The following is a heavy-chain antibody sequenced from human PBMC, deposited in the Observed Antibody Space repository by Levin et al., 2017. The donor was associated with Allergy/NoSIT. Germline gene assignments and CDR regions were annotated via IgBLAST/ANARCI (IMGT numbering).Heavy chain of an antibody. Sequence: GESLKISCAASGFTFSSYAMHWVRQAPGKGLEWVAVISYDGSNKSYGDPVKGRFTISRDNSKNTLYLQMNSLRAGDTAVYYCAKGGYSGWYRESDYWGQGTLVTVSS. V-gene: IGHV3-30*18. J-gene: IGHJ4*02. CDR2: ISYDGSNK. CDR3: AKGGYSGWYRESDY. D-gene: IGHD6-19*01. CDR1: GFTFSSYA.